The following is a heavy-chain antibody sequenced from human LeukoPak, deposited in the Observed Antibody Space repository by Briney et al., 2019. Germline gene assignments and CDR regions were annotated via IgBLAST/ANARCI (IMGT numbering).Heavy chain of an antibody. Sequence: PGGSLRLSCIASGFTFRNYGMSWVRQAPGKGLEWVSGLSDAGVRIFYSDSVKGRFTISRDNSKNTLYLQMDSLRAEDTAVYYCATTPCDSAHIVWNFWGQGTLVTVSS. J-gene: IGHJ4*02. D-gene: IGHD1-1*01. CDR3: ATTPCDSAHIVWNF. CDR1: GFTFRNYG. CDR2: LSDAGVRI. V-gene: IGHV3-23*01.